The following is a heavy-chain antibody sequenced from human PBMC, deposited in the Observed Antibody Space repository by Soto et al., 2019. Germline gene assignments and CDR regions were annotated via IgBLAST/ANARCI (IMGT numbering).Heavy chain of an antibody. V-gene: IGHV3-23*01. CDR2: ILVGGST. J-gene: IGHJ3*02. D-gene: IGHD2-8*02. CDR3: AKATATGGGAFDI. CDR1: GFTCSSYD. Sequence: GGSLRLSCAASGFTCSSYDMSWVRQAPGKGLEWVSTILVGGSTHYPDSVNGRFTISRDNSKNTVFLQMNSLTPGDTAVYYCAKATATGGGAFDICGQGTVVTVSS.